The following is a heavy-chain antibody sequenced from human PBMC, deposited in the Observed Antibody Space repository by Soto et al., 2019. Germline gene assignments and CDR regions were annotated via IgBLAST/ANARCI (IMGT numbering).Heavy chain of an antibody. D-gene: IGHD4-17*01. CDR2: IYNSGGT. V-gene: IGHV4-59*08. CDR1: GGSISSHY. CDR3: ARGSYGDYAT. J-gene: IGHJ4*02. Sequence: SETLSLTCSVSGGSISSHYCSWIRQPPGKGLEWIGYIYNSGGTNYNPSLKSRVTISVDTSKNQFSLKLSSVTAADTAVYFCARGSYGDYATWGQGTLVTVSS.